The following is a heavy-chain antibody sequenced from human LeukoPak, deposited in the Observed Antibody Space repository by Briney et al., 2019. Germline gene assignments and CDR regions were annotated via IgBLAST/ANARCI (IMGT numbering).Heavy chain of an antibody. CDR3: ARDRAVAGPFDP. CDR1: GYTFTSYY. Sequence: GASVKVSCKASGYTFTSYYMHWVRQAPGQGLEWMGIINPNGGSTSYAQKFQGRVTMTRDTSTSTVYMELSSLRSEDTAVYYCARDRAVAGPFDPWGQGTLVTVSS. CDR2: INPNGGST. V-gene: IGHV1-46*01. J-gene: IGHJ5*02. D-gene: IGHD6-19*01.